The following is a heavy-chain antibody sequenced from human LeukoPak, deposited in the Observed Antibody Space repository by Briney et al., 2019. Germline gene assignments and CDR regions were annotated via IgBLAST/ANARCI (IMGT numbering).Heavy chain of an antibody. D-gene: IGHD4-17*01. Sequence: GGSLRLSCAASGFTFSSYVMHWVRQAPGKGLEWVAVIWYDGSNKYYADSVKGRFTISRDNSKNTLYLQMNSLRAEDTAVYYCARTDYGDYTTFDYWGQGTLVTVSS. CDR3: ARTDYGDYTTFDY. J-gene: IGHJ4*02. V-gene: IGHV3-33*01. CDR2: IWYDGSNK. CDR1: GFTFSSYV.